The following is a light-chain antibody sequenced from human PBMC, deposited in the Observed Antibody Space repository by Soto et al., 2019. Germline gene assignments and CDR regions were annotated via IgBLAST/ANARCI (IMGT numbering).Light chain of an antibody. Sequence: EIVLTQSPATLSLSPGERATLSCRASQSIGIYLAWYRQKPGQAPRLLIYGASNRATGIPARFSASGSGTDFTLTITSLEPEDFAVYYCQQRSNWPITFGQGTRLEIK. J-gene: IGKJ5*01. CDR1: QSIGIY. V-gene: IGKV3-11*01. CDR3: QQRSNWPIT. CDR2: GAS.